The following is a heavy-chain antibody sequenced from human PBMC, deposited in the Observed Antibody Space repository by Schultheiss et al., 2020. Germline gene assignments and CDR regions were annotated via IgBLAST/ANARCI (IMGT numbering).Heavy chain of an antibody. V-gene: IGHV3-30-3*01. J-gene: IGHJ5*02. CDR2: ISYDGSNK. D-gene: IGHD2-15*01. CDR3: ARDRGGGGYCSGGTCYGWFDP. CDR1: GFTFSSYA. Sequence: GGSLRLSCAASGFTFSSYAMHWVRQAPGKGLEWVAVISYDGSNKYYADSVKGRFTISRDNSKNTLYLQMNSLGAEDTAVYYCARDRGGGGYCSGGTCYGWFDPWGQGTLVTVSS.